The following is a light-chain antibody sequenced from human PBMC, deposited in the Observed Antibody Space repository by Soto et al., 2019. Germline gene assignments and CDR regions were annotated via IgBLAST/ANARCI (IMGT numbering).Light chain of an antibody. V-gene: IGKV3-20*01. CDR1: QSVSSTY. CDR2: EAS. CDR3: QQYGNSPQT. Sequence: EIVLTQSPGTLSLSPGERATLSCRASQSVSSTYVAWYQQRPGQTPKLLIYEASTRATGIPDRFSGSGSGTVYTLTIGRLEPEDFALYYCQQYGNSPQTFGQGTKVDIK. J-gene: IGKJ1*01.